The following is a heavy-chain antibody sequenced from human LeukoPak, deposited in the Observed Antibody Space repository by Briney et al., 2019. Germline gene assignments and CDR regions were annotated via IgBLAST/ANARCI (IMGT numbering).Heavy chain of an antibody. CDR2: IYHSGST. Sequence: KPSETLSLTCAVSGYSISSGYYWGWIRQPPGKGLEWIGSIYHSGSTYYNPSLKSRVTISVDTSKNQVSLEVSSVTAADTAVYYCARSTVDTAMATGYWGQGTLVTVSS. J-gene: IGHJ4*02. CDR3: ARSTVDTAMATGY. V-gene: IGHV4-38-2*01. D-gene: IGHD5-18*01. CDR1: GYSISSGYY.